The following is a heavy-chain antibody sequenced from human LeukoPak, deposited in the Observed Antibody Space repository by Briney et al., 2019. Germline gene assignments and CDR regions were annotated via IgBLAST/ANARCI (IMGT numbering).Heavy chain of an antibody. J-gene: IGHJ4*02. CDR3: ARTPYSKVVGYYFDY. Sequence: SETLSLTCAVYGGSFSGYYWSWIRQPPGKGLEWIGEINHSGSTNYNPSLKSRVTISVDTSKNQFSLKLSSVTAADTAVYYCARTPYSKVVGYYFDYWGQGTLVTVSS. CDR2: INHSGST. CDR1: GGSFSGYY. D-gene: IGHD4-11*01. V-gene: IGHV4-34*01.